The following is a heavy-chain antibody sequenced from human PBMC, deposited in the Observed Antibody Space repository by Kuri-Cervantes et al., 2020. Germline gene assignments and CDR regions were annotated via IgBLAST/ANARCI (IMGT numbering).Heavy chain of an antibody. CDR1: GFTFSTYG. CDR3: AKGDCSSTISCYRFDY. CDR2: ISGNGDST. J-gene: IGHJ4*02. Sequence: GGSLRLSCAASGFTFSTYGMHWVRQAPGKGLEWVASISGNGDSTNYADSVKGRFTISRDNSKNTLYLQVNSLRAEDTAVYYCAKGDCSSTISCYRFDYWGQGTLVTVSS. V-gene: IGHV3-23*01. D-gene: IGHD2-2*01.